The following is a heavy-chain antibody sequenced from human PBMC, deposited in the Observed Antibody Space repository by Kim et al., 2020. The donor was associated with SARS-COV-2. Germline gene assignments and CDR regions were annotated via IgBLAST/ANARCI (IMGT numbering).Heavy chain of an antibody. Sequence: SETLSLTCTVSGGSISDYYWSWIRQPPGKGLEWIGFAYYSGDTNSNPSLRGRVTISVDTSKNQISLKLTSVSAADTAVYYCARQRSGSYWPVFDYWGQG. CDR3: ARQRSGSYWPVFDY. V-gene: IGHV4-59*08. J-gene: IGHJ4*02. CDR1: GGSISDYY. D-gene: IGHD1-26*01. CDR2: AYYSGDT.